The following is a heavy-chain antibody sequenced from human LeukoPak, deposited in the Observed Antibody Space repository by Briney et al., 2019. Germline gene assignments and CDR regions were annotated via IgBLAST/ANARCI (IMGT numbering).Heavy chain of an antibody. CDR2: IIPIFGTA. D-gene: IGHD3-22*01. CDR3: ASVNYYDSSGYHPWYFDY. J-gene: IGHJ4*02. Sequence: ASVKVSCKASGGTFSSHAISWVRQAPGQGLEWMGGIIPIFGTANYAQKFQGRVTITADESTSTAYMELSSLRSEDTAVYYCASVNYYDSSGYHPWYFDYWGQGTLVTVSS. CDR1: GGTFSSHA. V-gene: IGHV1-69*13.